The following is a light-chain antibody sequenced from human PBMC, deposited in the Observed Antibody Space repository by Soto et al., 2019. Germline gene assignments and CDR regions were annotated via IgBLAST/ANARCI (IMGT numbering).Light chain of an antibody. CDR1: QSLLHRNGDDY. CDR3: MQSLQTPRT. J-gene: IGKJ2*01. CDR2: MGS. V-gene: IGKV2-28*01. Sequence: EIVMTQSPLSLPVTPGEPASLSCKSSQSLLHRNGDDYFDWYLQKTGESPQLLIYMGSSRASGVPGMFSGRGSGTDFTLKISRVEAEEVGVYFCMQSLQTPRTFGQGTKLEVK.